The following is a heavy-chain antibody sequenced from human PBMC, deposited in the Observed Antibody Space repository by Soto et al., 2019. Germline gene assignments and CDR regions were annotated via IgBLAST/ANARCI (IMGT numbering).Heavy chain of an antibody. CDR1: GGSFSGYY. V-gene: IGHV4-34*01. D-gene: IGHD4-17*01. J-gene: IGHJ3*02. CDR3: ATLDYGDYVGFDI. CDR2: INHSGST. Sequence: SETLSLTCAVYGGSFSGYYWSWIRQPPGKGLEWIGEINHSGSTNYNPSLKSRVTISVDTSKNQFSLKLSSVTAADTAVYYCATLDYGDYVGFDIWGQGTMVTVSS.